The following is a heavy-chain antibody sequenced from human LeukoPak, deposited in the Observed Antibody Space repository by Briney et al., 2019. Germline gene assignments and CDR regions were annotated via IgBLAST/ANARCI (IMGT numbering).Heavy chain of an antibody. V-gene: IGHV4-34*01. J-gene: IGHJ5*02. CDR1: GGSFSGYY. Sequence: SETLSLTCAVYGGSFSGYYWSWIRQPPGKGLEWIGEINHSGSTSYNPSLKSRVTISVDTSKNQFSLKLSSVTAADTAVYYCARREGGITMVRGVKVFDPWGQGTLVTVSS. D-gene: IGHD3-10*01. CDR3: ARREGGITMVRGVKVFDP. CDR2: INHSGST.